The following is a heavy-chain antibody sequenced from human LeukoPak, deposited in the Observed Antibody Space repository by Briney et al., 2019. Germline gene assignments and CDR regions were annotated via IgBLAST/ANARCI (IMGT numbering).Heavy chain of an antibody. Sequence: GRSLRLSCAASGFTFDDYAMHWARHAPGKGLEWVAGIRWNSGQIGYADSVKGRFTISRDNAKNSLYLQMNSLRAEDTALYYCATGITNDAFDIWGQGTMVTVSS. D-gene: IGHD3-10*01. J-gene: IGHJ3*02. CDR2: IRWNSGQI. CDR1: GFTFDDYA. CDR3: ATGITNDAFDI. V-gene: IGHV3-9*01.